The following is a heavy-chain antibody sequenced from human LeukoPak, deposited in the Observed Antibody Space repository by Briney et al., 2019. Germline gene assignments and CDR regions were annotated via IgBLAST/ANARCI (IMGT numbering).Heavy chain of an antibody. Sequence: GASVKVSCKASGGTFSSYAISWVRQAPGQGLEWMGGIIPIFGTANYAQKFQGRVTITADESTSTAYMELSSLRSEDTAVYYCARDRDIAYKSGAALGFYFDYWGQGTLVTVSS. CDR1: GGTFSSYA. V-gene: IGHV1-69*13. D-gene: IGHD3-16*01. CDR3: ARDRDIAYKSGAALGFYFDY. CDR2: IIPIFGTA. J-gene: IGHJ4*02.